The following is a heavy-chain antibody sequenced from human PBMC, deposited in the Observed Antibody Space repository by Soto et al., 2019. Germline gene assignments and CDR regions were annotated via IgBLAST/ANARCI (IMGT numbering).Heavy chain of an antibody. D-gene: IGHD3-3*01. CDR1: GFSFSNYG. CDR2: ITKTGRST. Sequence: EVQLLGSGGGLVQPGGSLRLSCATSGFSFSNYGMNWVRQAPGKGLEWVSGITKTGRSTFIADSVRGRFTISRDNLKNIMYLQMNSLRVDDTALYYCTKDAEAYDFAFDKWGQGTMVTVTS. CDR3: TKDAEAYDFAFDK. J-gene: IGHJ3*02. V-gene: IGHV3-23*01.